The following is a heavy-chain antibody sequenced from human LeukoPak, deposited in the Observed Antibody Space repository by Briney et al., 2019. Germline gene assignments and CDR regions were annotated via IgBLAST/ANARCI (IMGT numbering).Heavy chain of an antibody. CDR1: GGSFSGYY. CDR2: INHSGST. V-gene: IGHV4-34*01. J-gene: IGHJ4*02. Sequence: SETLSLTCAVYGGSFSGYYWSWIRQPPGKGLEWIGEINHSGSTNYNPSLKSRVTISVDTSKNQFSLKLSSVTAADTAVYYCARGLGLKTPDYWGQGTLVTVSS. CDR3: ARGLGLKTPDY.